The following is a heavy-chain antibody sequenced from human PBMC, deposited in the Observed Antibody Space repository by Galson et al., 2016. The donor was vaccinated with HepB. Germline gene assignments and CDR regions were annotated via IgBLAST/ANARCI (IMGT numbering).Heavy chain of an antibody. CDR3: AKDMGDGSGSYQVGVLTLER. CDR2: ISDDGRNE. V-gene: IGHV3-30*18. J-gene: IGHJ4*02. D-gene: IGHD3-10*01. CDR1: GFNIRKYG. Sequence: SLRLSCAASGFNIRKYGMHWVRQAPGKGLQWVAVISDDGRNEYYGDSVKGRVTISRDTSKNTLFLQMKWLRPEDTAVYYCAKDMGDGSGSYQVGVLTLERWGQGTLVTVSS.